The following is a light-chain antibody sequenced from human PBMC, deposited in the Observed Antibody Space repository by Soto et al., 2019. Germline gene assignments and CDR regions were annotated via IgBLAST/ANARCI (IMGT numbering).Light chain of an antibody. J-gene: IGLJ1*01. CDR3: QSYDSSLSGYV. CDR2: DNT. CDR1: SSNFGAGYD. Sequence: QSVLTQPPSVSGAPGQRVTISCTGSSSNFGAGYDVHWYQQLPGTAPNLLIYDNTNRPSGVPDRFSGSKSGTSASLAITGLQAEDETDYYCQSYDSSLSGYVFGTGTKVTV. V-gene: IGLV1-40*01.